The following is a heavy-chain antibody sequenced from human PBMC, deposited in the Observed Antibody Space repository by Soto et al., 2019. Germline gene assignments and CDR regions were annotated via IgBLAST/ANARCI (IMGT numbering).Heavy chain of an antibody. V-gene: IGHV3-30-3*01. J-gene: IGHJ5*02. CDR3: ARDSTGGGPTVTET. D-gene: IGHD2-8*02. Sequence: QVQLVESGGGVVQPGRSLRLSCAASGFTFSSYAMHWVRQAPGKGLEWVAVISYDGSNKYYADSVKGRFTISRDNSKNTLDLQMNSLRAGETAVYYWARDSTGGGPTVTETWGQGPLVTVSS. CDR2: ISYDGSNK. CDR1: GFTFSSYA.